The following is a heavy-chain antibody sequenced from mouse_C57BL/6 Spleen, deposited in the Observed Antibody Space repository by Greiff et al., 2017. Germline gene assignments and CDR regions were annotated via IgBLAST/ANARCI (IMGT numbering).Heavy chain of an antibody. CDR1: GFSLTSYG. V-gene: IGHV2-5*01. J-gene: IGHJ4*01. CDR3: AKNPNWDGAMDY. CDR2: IWRGGST. Sequence: QVQLKQSGPGLVQPSQSLSITCTVSGFSLTSYGVHWVRQSPGKGLEWLGVIWRGGSTDYNAALMSRRSITKDNSKSQVFFKMNSLQADDTAIYYCAKNPNWDGAMDYWGQGTLVTVSS. D-gene: IGHD4-1*01.